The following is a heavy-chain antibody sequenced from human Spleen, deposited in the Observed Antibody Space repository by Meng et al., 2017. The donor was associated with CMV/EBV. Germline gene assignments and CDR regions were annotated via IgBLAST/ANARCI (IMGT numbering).Heavy chain of an antibody. CDR3: ARDQRKRYYYDSSGHLDY. V-gene: IGHV3-30-3*01. J-gene: IGHJ4*02. CDR1: GFAFNIYP. CDR2: ISYDGNKK. Sequence: GESLKISCAASGFAFNIYPMHWVRQAPGKGLDWVALISYDGNKKYYADSMKGRFTISRDNSKSTLYLQMNSLRAEDTAVYFCARDQRKRYYYDSSGHLDYWGQGTLVTVSS. D-gene: IGHD3-22*01.